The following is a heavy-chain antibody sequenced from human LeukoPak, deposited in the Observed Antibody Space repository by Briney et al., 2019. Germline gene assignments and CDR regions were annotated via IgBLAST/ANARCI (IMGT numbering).Heavy chain of an antibody. V-gene: IGHV3-48*01. CDR3: ASRPSGYCGSTSCYTD. CDR2: ISSSSTTI. Sequence: GSLRLSCAASGFTFSSYSMNWVRQAPGKGLEWISYISSSSTTIYYADSVKGRFTISRDNGKNSLYLQMSSLRTEGTAVYYCASRPSGYCGSTSCYTDWGRGTMVTVSS. J-gene: IGHJ3*01. CDR1: GFTFSSYS. D-gene: IGHD2-2*02.